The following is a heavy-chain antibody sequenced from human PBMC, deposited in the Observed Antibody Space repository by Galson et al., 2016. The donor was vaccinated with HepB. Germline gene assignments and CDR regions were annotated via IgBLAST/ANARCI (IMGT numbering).Heavy chain of an antibody. CDR1: GFTFRNYW. V-gene: IGHV3-7*03. CDR3: ARDPGMLGYSYGHLLDV. CDR2: IKQDGSEK. Sequence: LRLSCAASGFTFRNYWMTWVRQAPGKGLEWVANIKQDGSEKYYVDSVKGRFTISRDNARNSLYLQMNSLRAEDTAVYYCARDPGMLGYSYGHLLDVWGQGTTVTVSS. D-gene: IGHD5-18*01. J-gene: IGHJ6*02.